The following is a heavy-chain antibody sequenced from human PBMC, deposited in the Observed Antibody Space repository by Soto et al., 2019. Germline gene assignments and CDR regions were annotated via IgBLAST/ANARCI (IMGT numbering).Heavy chain of an antibody. D-gene: IGHD2-15*01. CDR3: AKGVVAAATNRPSDY. CDR2: ISVSGDIT. Sequence: EVPLLESGGGLEQPGGSLRLSCAASGFTFSSYAMSWVRQAPGKGLEWVSIISVSGDITYYADSVKGRFTISRDNSKNTLYLQMNSLRAEDTALYYCAKGVVAAATNRPSDYWGRGTLVTVSS. J-gene: IGHJ4*02. CDR1: GFTFSSYA. V-gene: IGHV3-23*01.